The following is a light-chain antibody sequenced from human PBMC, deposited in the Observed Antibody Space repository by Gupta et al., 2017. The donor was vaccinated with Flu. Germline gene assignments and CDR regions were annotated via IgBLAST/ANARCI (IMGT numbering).Light chain of an antibody. Sequence: DIQMTQSPSTLSASVGDRVTITCRASQSISSWLAWYQQKPGKAPNLLIYKSSTLESGVPSRFSGSGSGTEFTLTISSLQPDDFATYYCQQYYSRSYTFGQGTKLKIK. V-gene: IGKV1-5*03. CDR2: KSS. CDR1: QSISSW. J-gene: IGKJ2*01. CDR3: QQYYSRSYT.